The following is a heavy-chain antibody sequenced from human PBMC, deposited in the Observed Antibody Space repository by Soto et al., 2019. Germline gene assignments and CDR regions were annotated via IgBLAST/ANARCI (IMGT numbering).Heavy chain of an antibody. V-gene: IGHV4-59*08. Sequence: SETLSLTCTVSGGSISSYYWSWIRQPPGKGLEWIGYIYYSGSTNYNPSLKSRVTISVDTSKNQFSLKLSSVTAADTAVYYCAREAFSAGAKYYYYYYMDVWGKGTTVTVSS. D-gene: IGHD6-13*01. CDR3: AREAFSAGAKYYYYYYMDV. CDR1: GGSISSYY. CDR2: IYYSGST. J-gene: IGHJ6*03.